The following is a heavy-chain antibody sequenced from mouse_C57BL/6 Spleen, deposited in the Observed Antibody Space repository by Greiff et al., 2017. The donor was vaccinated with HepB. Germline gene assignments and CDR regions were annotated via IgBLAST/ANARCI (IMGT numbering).Heavy chain of an antibody. CDR2: INYDGSST. D-gene: IGHD1-1*01. V-gene: IGHV5-16*01. CDR1: GFTFSDYY. Sequence: EVKLVESEGGLVQPGSSMKLSCTASGFTFSDYYMAWVRQVPEKGLEWVANINYDGSSTYYLDSLKSRFIISRDNAKNILYLQMSSLKSEDTATYYCARDRDYYGSSTGFDYWGQGTTLTVSS. CDR3: ARDRDYYGSSTGFDY. J-gene: IGHJ2*01.